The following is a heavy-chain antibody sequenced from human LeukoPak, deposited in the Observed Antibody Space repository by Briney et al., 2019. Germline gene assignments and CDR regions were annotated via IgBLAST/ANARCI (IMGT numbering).Heavy chain of an antibody. D-gene: IGHD5-18*01. CDR3: ARFGYSYGSVFDY. CDR2: IYYSGST. Sequence: PSGTLSLTCTVSGGSISTYYWSWIRQPPGKGLEWIGHIYYSGSTNYNPSLKSRVTISVDTSKNQFSLKVTFVTAADTAVYYCARFGYSYGSVFDYWGQGTLVTVSS. CDR1: GGSISTYY. V-gene: IGHV4-59*08. J-gene: IGHJ4*02.